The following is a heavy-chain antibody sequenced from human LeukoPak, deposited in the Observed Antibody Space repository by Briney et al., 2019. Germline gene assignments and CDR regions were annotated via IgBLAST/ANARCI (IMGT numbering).Heavy chain of an antibody. CDR2: IYRGEST. CDR1: GFTISSSY. J-gene: IGHJ4*02. V-gene: IGHV3-53*01. D-gene: IGHD1-26*01. CDR3: VREIGNSGNYD. Sequence: LSGGSLRLSCAASGFTISSSYMSWVRQAPGKGLEWVSVIYRGESTYYTESVRGRFMISRDSSKNTLYLQMNSLRAEDTAVYYCVREIGNSGNYDWGQGTLVTVSS.